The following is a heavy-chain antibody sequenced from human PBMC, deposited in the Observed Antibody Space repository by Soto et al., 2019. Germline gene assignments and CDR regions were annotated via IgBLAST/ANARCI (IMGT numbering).Heavy chain of an antibody. CDR2: IKSKTDGETT. D-gene: IGHD3-22*01. CDR3: AVDSSGYGPDFDY. V-gene: IGHV3-15*07. Sequence: PGGSLRLSCAASGFTFSNAWMNWVRLAPGKGLEWVGRIKSKTDGETTDYGAPVKGRFTISRDDSENMLSLQMNSLKTEDTAVYYCAVDSSGYGPDFDYWGQGT. CDR1: GFTFSNAW. J-gene: IGHJ4*02.